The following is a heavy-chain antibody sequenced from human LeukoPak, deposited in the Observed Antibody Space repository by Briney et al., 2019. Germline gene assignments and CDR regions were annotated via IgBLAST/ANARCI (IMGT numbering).Heavy chain of an antibody. Sequence: ASVKVSCKASGYTFTCYGISWVRQAPGQGLEWMGWISAYNGNTNYAQKLQGRVTMTTDTSTSTAYMELRSLRSDDTAVYYCAREENTISELKYWGQGTLVTVSS. CDR2: ISAYNGNT. V-gene: IGHV1-18*01. D-gene: IGHD3-10*01. J-gene: IGHJ4*02. CDR3: AREENTISELKY. CDR1: GYTFTCYG.